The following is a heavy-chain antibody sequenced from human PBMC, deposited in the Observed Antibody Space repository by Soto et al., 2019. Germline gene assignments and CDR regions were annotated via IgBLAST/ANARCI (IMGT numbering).Heavy chain of an antibody. D-gene: IGHD1-26*01. CDR1: GYTFTSYG. J-gene: IGHJ4*02. CDR2: ISDYNGNT. CDR3: ARDRGSSAPDS. Sequence: QVQLVQSGAEVKKPGASVKVSCKASGYTFTSYGISWVRQAPGQGLEWMGWISDYNGNTNYAQKLQGRVTMPQDTPTSTAYTGLTSRTPYATAVYYCARDRGSSAPDSWGPGTLVTASS. V-gene: IGHV1-18*01.